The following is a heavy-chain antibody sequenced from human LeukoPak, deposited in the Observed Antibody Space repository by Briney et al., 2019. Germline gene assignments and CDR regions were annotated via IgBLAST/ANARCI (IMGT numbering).Heavy chain of an antibody. V-gene: IGHV3-21*01. D-gene: IGHD6-13*01. J-gene: IGHJ4*02. Sequence: GGSLRLSCAISGFTFSSDSMNWVRQAPGKGLEWVSSISSSSSYIYYADSVKGRFTISRDNAKNSLYLQMNSLRAEDTAVYYCARVWSPPYTSSWPYYFDYWGQGTLVTVSS. CDR2: ISSSSSYI. CDR3: ARVWSPPYTSSWPYYFDY. CDR1: GFTFSSDS.